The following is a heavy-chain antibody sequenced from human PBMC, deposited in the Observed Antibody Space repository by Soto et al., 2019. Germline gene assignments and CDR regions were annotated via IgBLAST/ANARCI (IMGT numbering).Heavy chain of an antibody. J-gene: IGHJ5*02. D-gene: IGHD2-15*01. CDR1: GFTFSTYW. CDR2: INSDGSSI. CDR3: GRGCSGGSSYSTT. Sequence: EVQLVESGGGLVQPGGSLRLSCAASGFTFSTYWMHWVRQAPGKGLVWVSRINSDGSSISYADSVKGRFTISRDNAKNTLYLQMNSLRAEDTAVYYGGRGCSGGSSYSTTWGQGTLVTVSS. V-gene: IGHV3-74*01.